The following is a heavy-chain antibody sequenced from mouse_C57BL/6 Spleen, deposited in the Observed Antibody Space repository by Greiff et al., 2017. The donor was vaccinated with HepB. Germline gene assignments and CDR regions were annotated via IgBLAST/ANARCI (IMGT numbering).Heavy chain of an antibody. Sequence: EVQLQESGGGLVKPGGSLKLSCAASGFTFSSYAMSWVRQTPEKRLEWVATISDGGSYTYYPDNVKGRFTISRDNAKNNLYLQMSHLKSEDTAMYYCARGRAMNSFAYWGQGTLVTVSA. CDR1: GFTFSSYA. D-gene: IGHD3-1*01. CDR3: ARGRAMNSFAY. V-gene: IGHV5-4*01. J-gene: IGHJ3*01. CDR2: ISDGGSYT.